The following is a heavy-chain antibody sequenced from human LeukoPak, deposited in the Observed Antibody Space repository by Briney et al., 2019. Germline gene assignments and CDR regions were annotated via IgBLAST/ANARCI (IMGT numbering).Heavy chain of an antibody. D-gene: IGHD4-17*01. V-gene: IGHV3-21*01. Sequence: PGGSLRLSCAASGFTFSSYSMNWVRQAPGKGLEWVSSISSSSSYIYYADSVKGRFTISRDNAKNSLYLQMNSLRAEDTAVYYCATFPSSYGDYALVDYWGQGTLVTVSS. CDR3: ATFPSSYGDYALVDY. CDR2: ISSSSSYI. J-gene: IGHJ4*02. CDR1: GFTFSSYS.